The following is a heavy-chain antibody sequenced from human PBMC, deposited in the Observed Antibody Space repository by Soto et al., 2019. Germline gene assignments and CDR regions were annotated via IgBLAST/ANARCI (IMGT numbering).Heavy chain of an antibody. J-gene: IGHJ4*02. CDR2: IYWDDDK. D-gene: IGHD2-15*01. V-gene: IGHV2-5*02. CDR1: GFSLSTSGVG. CDR3: AHLVVAGITYYFDP. Sequence: GPTLVNPTQTLTLTCTFSGFSLSTSGVGVGWIRQPPGKALEWLTFIYWDDDKRNSPFLKSRLTITKDTSKNQVVLTMTNMDPVDTATYYCAHLVVAGITYYFDPWGQGTLVTVPS.